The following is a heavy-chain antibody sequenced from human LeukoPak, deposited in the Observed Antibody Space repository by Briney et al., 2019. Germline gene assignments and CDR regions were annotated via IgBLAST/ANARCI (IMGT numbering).Heavy chain of an antibody. Sequence: GGSLRLSCAASGFTFSTYAMHWVRQAPGKGLEYVSLINSNGGTKYYANSVKGRFTVSRDNSKNTLYLQMGSLRPEDMAVYYCAREGGTTPQWYYYMGVWGKGTTVTVSS. CDR1: GFTFSTYA. V-gene: IGHV3-64*01. CDR2: INSNGGTK. J-gene: IGHJ6*03. CDR3: AREGGTTPQWYYYMGV. D-gene: IGHD2-15*01.